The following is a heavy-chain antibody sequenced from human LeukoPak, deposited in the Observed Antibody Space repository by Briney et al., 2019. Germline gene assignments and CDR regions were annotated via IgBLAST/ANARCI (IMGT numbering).Heavy chain of an antibody. J-gene: IGHJ3*02. CDR2: IYYSGST. CDR1: GGSISSYY. CDR3: AREWKPTGGDYELDAFDI. Sequence: SETLSLTCTVSGGSISSYYWSWIRQPPGKGLEWIGYIYYSGSTNYNPSLKSRVTISVDTSKNQFSLKLSSVTAADTAVYYCAREWKPTGGDYELDAFDIWGQGTMVTVSS. D-gene: IGHD4-17*01. V-gene: IGHV4-59*01.